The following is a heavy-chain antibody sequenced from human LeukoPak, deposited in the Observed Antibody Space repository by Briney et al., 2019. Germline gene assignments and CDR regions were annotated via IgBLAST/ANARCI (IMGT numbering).Heavy chain of an antibody. Sequence: GGSLRLSCAASGFAFSYAWMSWVRQTPVKGLEWVGRLKSKTDGGTTDYAAPVKGRFTISRDDSKNTLYLQMNNLKTEDTAVYYCTTDRYYDAAYTTWGQGTLVTVSS. V-gene: IGHV3-15*01. CDR3: TTDRYYDAAYTT. D-gene: IGHD3-22*01. CDR2: LKSKTDGGTT. J-gene: IGHJ4*02. CDR1: GFAFSYAW.